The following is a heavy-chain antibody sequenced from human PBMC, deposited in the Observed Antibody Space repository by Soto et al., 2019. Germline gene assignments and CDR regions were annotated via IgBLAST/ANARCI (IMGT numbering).Heavy chain of an antibody. J-gene: IGHJ4*01. CDR1: GLTFTSYA. V-gene: IGHV3-23*01. CDR3: AKDRFCFGGTCSDYYFDK. CDR2: ISVGT. Sequence: GGSLRLSCGAPGLTFTSYAMSWVRQAPGNGLEWVSSISVGTHYADSVKGRFTISSDSSKNTLYLQMNSLRAEDTAIYYCAKDRFCFGGTCSDYYFDKWGQGTLVTVSS. D-gene: IGHD2-15*01.